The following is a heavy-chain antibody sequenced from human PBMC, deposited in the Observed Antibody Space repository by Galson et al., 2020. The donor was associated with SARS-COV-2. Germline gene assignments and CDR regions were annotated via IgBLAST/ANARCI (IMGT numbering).Heavy chain of an antibody. D-gene: IGHD5-18*01. Sequence: GESLKISCAASGFTFSSYAMHWVRQAPGKGLEWVAVISYDGSNKYYADSVKGRFTISRDNSKNTLYLQMNSLRAEDTAVYYCARDHVGGYSYIFDYWGQGTLVTVSS. CDR2: ISYDGSNK. J-gene: IGHJ4*02. CDR3: ARDHVGGYSYIFDY. CDR1: GFTFSSYA. V-gene: IGHV3-30-3*01.